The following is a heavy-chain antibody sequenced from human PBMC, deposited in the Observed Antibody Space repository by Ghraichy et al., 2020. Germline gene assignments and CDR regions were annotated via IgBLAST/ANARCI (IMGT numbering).Heavy chain of an antibody. D-gene: IGHD3-22*01. V-gene: IGHV4-34*01. CDR3: AREMTPSVYDSSGYYST. J-gene: IGHJ5*02. CDR1: GGSFSGYY. CDR2: INHSGST. Sequence: SETLSLTCAVYGGSFSGYYWSWIRQPPGKGLEWIGEINHSGSTNYNPSLKSRVTISVDTSKNQFSLKLSSVTAADTAVYYCAREMTPSVYDSSGYYSTWGQGTLVTVSS.